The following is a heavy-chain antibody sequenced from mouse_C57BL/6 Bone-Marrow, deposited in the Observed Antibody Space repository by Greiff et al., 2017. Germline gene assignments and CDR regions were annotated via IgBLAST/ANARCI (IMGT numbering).Heavy chain of an antibody. J-gene: IGHJ1*03. Sequence: QVQLQQSGAELVRPGTSVKMSCKASGYTFTNYWIGWAKQRPEHGLEWIGDIYPGGGYTNYNEKFKGKATLTADKSSGTAYMQFSSLTSEDSAIYYCARTNYYGSSYYWYFDVWGTGTTVTVSS. CDR1: GYTFTNYW. CDR2: IYPGGGYT. CDR3: ARTNYYGSSYYWYFDV. D-gene: IGHD1-1*01. V-gene: IGHV1-63*01.